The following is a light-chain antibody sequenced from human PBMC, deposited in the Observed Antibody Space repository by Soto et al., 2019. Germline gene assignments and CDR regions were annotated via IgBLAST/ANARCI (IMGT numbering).Light chain of an antibody. V-gene: IGKV3D-15*01. Sequence: IVLTQAPATLCVSPGERATLSCRASQSGRSKLAWYQQKPGQPPRLLIYDASNRATGIPDRFIGSGSGTDFTLTITSLQPEDFAVYYCQQYRNWPLTFGQGTKVDIK. CDR3: QQYRNWPLT. CDR1: QSGRSK. CDR2: DAS. J-gene: IGKJ1*01.